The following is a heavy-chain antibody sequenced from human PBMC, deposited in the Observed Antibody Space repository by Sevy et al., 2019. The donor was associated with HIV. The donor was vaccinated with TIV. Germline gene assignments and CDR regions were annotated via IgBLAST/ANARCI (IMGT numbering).Heavy chain of an antibody. D-gene: IGHD5-12*01. CDR3: ARGRPPKRLPLLYSGYDHMTAHFFDY. V-gene: IGHV4-34*01. J-gene: IGHJ4*02. Sequence: SETLSLTCAVYGESGSSSYWTWIRQPPGGGLDWVGEVDHSGGTSYNPSLKSRATVSLDTSKRQFSLKLNSVTAADTAVYFRARGRPPKRLPLLYSGYDHMTAHFFDYSGQGALVTVSS. CDR1: GESGSSSY. CDR2: VDHSGGT.